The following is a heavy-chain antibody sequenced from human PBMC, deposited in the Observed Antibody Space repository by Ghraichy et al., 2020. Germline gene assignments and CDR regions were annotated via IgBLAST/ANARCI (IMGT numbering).Heavy chain of an antibody. D-gene: IGHD2/OR15-2a*01. J-gene: IGHJ4*02. V-gene: IGHV3-72*01. Sequence: GGSLRLSCAASGFTFSDHPMDWVRQAPGKGLEWIGRTGNKANSYTTEYAASVKGRFTISRDESKNSLYLQMNSLKTEDTAVYYCVRNTVRYFIDYWGQGTPVTVSS. CDR3: VRNTVRYFIDY. CDR1: GFTFSDHP. CDR2: TGNKANSYTT.